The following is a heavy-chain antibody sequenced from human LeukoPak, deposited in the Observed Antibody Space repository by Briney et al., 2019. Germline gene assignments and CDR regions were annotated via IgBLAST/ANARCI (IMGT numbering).Heavy chain of an antibody. J-gene: IGHJ4*02. V-gene: IGHV1-18*01. D-gene: IGHD1-26*01. CDR2: ISGYNGNT. CDR1: GYTFSDYG. CDR3: GRSREGLYSGSSLDY. Sequence: ASVKVSCKASGYTFSDYGISWVRQAPGQGLEWMGWISGYNGNTNYAQKLQSRVTMTTDTSTRTAYMELRSLKSDDTAAYYCGRSREGLYSGSSLDYWGQGTLVTVSS.